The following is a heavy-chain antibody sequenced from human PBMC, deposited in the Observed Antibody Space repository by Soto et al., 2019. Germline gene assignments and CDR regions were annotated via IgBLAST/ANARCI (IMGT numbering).Heavy chain of an antibody. D-gene: IGHD3-10*01. J-gene: IGHJ6*02. CDR1: GYTFTSYY. CDR3: ARDKHRSGSYRVPYYGMDV. Sequence: ASVKVSCKASGYTFTSYYIHWVRQAPGQGLEWMGIINPSCGSTSYAQKFQGRVTMTRDTSTSTVYMELSSLRSEDTAVYYCARDKHRSGSYRVPYYGMDVWGQGTTVTV. CDR2: INPSCGST. V-gene: IGHV1-46*01.